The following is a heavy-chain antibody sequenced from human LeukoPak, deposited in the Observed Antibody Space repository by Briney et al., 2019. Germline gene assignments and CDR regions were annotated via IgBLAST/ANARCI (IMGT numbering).Heavy chain of an antibody. CDR3: ARLIAVAGHGGWFDP. Sequence: SETLSLTCTVSGGSISSSSYYWGWIRQPPGKGLEWIGSIYYSGSTYYNPSLKSRVTISVDTSKNQFSLKLSSVTAADTAVYYCARLIAVAGHGGWFDPWGQGTLVTVSS. CDR2: IYYSGST. J-gene: IGHJ5*02. D-gene: IGHD6-19*01. V-gene: IGHV4-39*01. CDR1: GGSISSSSYY.